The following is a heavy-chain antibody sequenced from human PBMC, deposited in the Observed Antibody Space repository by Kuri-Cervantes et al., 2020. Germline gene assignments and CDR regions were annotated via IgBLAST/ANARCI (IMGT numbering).Heavy chain of an antibody. CDR2: IHSGGST. J-gene: IGHJ4*02. CDR3: AREPGGFYYFDY. D-gene: IGHD2/OR15-2a*01. V-gene: IGHV3-53*01. Sequence: ETLSLTCAASGFTVSSNYMSWVRQAPGKGLEWVSVIHSGGSTYYGHSVKGRFTISRDNSKNTLYLQMNSLRAEDTAVYYCAREPGGFYYFDYWGQGTLGTVSS. CDR1: GFTVSSNY.